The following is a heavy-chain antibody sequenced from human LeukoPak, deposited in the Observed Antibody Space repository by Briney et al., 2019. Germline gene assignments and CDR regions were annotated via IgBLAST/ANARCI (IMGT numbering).Heavy chain of an antibody. J-gene: IGHJ6*03. CDR3: ARDLGGSYLGYYYYYMDV. D-gene: IGHD1-26*01. CDR2: INTSGST. CDR1: GGSISSYY. Sequence: PSETLSLTCTVSGGSISSYYWSWIRQPAGKGLEWIGRINTSGSTNYNPSLKSRVTISVDKSKNQFSLKLSSVTAADTAVYYCARDLGGSYLGYYYYYMDVWGKGTTVTVSS. V-gene: IGHV4-4*07.